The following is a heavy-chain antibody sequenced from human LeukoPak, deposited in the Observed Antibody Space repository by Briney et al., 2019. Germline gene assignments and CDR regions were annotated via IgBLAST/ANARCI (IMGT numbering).Heavy chain of an antibody. Sequence: GSLRPSLSPSGFTLSSYERNWGRQAPRQGLGGGSYISSSGSTIYYADSVKGRFTISRDNAKNSLYLQMNSLRAEDTAVYFCARGGNWGSFDAFDIWGQGTMVTVSS. V-gene: IGHV3-48*03. CDR2: ISSSGSTI. CDR3: ARGGNWGSFDAFDI. D-gene: IGHD7-27*01. J-gene: IGHJ3*02. CDR1: GFTLSSYE.